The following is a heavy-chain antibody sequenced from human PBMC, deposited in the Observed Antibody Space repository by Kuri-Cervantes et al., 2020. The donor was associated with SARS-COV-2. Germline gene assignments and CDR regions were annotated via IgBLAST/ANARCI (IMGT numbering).Heavy chain of an antibody. CDR3: AGGVSYYFGSGSPNNWFDP. D-gene: IGHD3-10*01. CDR2: ISHSGST. CDR1: GYSISSDYY. V-gene: IGHV4-38-2*02. Sequence: SETLSLTCTVSGYSISSDYYWGWIRQPPGKGLEWIGSISHSGSTYYNPSLKSRVTISVDTSKNQFSLKLNSVTAADTAVYYCAGGVSYYFGSGSPNNWFDPWGQGTLVTVSS. J-gene: IGHJ5*02.